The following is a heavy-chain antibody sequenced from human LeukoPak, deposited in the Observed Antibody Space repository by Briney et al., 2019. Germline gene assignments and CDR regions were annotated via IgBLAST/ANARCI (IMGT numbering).Heavy chain of an antibody. V-gene: IGHV1-8*01. CDR3: ARTPSSSGLVWFDY. D-gene: IGHD6-19*01. CDR2: MNPNSGYT. Sequence: ALVKVSCKASGYTFANYDINWVRQATGQGLEWMGWMNPNSGYTGHAQKFQGRVTMTRNTSISTAYMELISLRSEDTAMYYCARTPSSSGLVWFDYWGQGTLVAVSS. J-gene: IGHJ4*02. CDR1: GYTFANYD.